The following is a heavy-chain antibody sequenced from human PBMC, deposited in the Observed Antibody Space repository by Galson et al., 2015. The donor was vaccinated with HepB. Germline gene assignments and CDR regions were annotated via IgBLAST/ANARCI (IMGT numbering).Heavy chain of an antibody. V-gene: IGHV3-30*04. Sequence: SLRLSCAASEFSFSTYAMHWVRQAPGRGLDWVAVISYHGREEYIADSVKGRFTISRDNSKDTLYLHMNSLGPEDTAVYYCARAIKLPGTPENCFDLWGHGTMVTVSS. CDR3: ARAIKLPGTPENCFDL. D-gene: IGHD6-13*01. J-gene: IGHJ3*01. CDR2: ISYHGREE. CDR1: EFSFSTYA.